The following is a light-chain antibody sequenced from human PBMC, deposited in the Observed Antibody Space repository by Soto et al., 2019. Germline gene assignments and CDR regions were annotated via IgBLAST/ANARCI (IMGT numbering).Light chain of an antibody. CDR3: QQYLSYPLA. CDR2: TAS. CDR1: QGISSH. Sequence: AIPMTQSPSSFYASTGHRDTITCRASQGISSHLAWYQVKPGQAPRLLIYTASYLESGVPSRFSGSGSETHLTLGISALQSEDCSGCYCQQYLSYPLACGGGTKGVIK. J-gene: IGKJ4*01. V-gene: IGKV1-8*01.